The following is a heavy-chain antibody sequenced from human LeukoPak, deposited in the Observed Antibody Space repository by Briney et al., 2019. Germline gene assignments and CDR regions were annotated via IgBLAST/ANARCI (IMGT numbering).Heavy chain of an antibody. CDR1: GFTFSSYS. Sequence: GGSLSLSCAASGFTFSSYSMSWVRESPGKGLEGVAVISYDGSNKYYADYVKGRLTISRDNSKNTLYLQMNSMRVENTAVYYCARDGGWSSLQSAASMEAFDIWGQGTMVTVSS. V-gene: IGHV3-30*03. D-gene: IGHD6-13*01. CDR2: ISYDGSNK. CDR3: ARDGGWSSLQSAASMEAFDI. J-gene: IGHJ3*02.